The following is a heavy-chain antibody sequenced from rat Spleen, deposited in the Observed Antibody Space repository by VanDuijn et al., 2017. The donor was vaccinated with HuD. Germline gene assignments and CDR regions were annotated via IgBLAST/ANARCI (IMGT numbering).Heavy chain of an antibody. CDR2: ISYDGTST. J-gene: IGHJ2*01. CDR1: GFTFSDYY. Sequence: EVQLVESGGGLVQPGNSLKLSCAASGFTFSDYYMAWVRQAPTKGLEWVATISYDGTSTYSRDSVKGRFTISRDNEKSTLFLQMDSLRSEDTATYYCATRGNVYYGLTYWGQGVMVTVSS. V-gene: IGHV5S10*01. CDR3: ATRGNVYYGLTY. D-gene: IGHD1-6*01.